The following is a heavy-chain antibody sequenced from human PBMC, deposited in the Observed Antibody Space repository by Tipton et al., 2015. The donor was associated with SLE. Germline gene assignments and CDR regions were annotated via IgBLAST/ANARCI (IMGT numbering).Heavy chain of an antibody. Sequence: TLSLTCSVSGGSITSSGYHRGWIRQPPGKGLEWIGGIFYTGSTYYNPSLKSRVTMSVDTSKNHFSLKLSSVTTADTAVYYCARGAVGGYGYFDHWGQGTLVTVSS. CDR1: GGSITSSGYH. V-gene: IGHV4-39*07. J-gene: IGHJ4*02. CDR2: IFYTGST. D-gene: IGHD5-12*01. CDR3: ARGAVGGYGYFDH.